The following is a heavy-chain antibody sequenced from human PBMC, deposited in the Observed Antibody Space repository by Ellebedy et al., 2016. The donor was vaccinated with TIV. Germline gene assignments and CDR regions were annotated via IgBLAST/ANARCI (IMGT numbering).Heavy chain of an antibody. CDR1: GFTFRSHE. Sequence: GESLKISCAASGFTFRSHEMNWVRQAPGKGLEWVSYITFNGNTIYYADSVKGRFTISRDNAKNSLYLQLNSLRVEDTAVYDCARDVNWALDYWGQGILVTVSS. D-gene: IGHD7-27*01. CDR2: ITFNGNTI. CDR3: ARDVNWALDY. V-gene: IGHV3-48*03. J-gene: IGHJ4*02.